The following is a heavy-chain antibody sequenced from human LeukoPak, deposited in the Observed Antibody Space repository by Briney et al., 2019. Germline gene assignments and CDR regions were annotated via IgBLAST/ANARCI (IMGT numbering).Heavy chain of an antibody. V-gene: IGHV3-30*07. CDR3: ARENCSTTSCYDY. Sequence: GGSLRLSCAASGFTFSSYAMHWVRQAPGKGLEWVAVISYDGSNKYYADSVKGRFTISRDNAKNSLYLQMNSLRAEDTAVYYCARENCSTTSCYDYWGQGTLVTVSS. CDR1: GFTFSSYA. D-gene: IGHD2-2*01. J-gene: IGHJ4*02. CDR2: ISYDGSNK.